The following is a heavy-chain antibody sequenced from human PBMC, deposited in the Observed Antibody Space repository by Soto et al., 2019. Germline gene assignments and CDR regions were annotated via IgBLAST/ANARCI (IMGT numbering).Heavy chain of an antibody. Sequence: GESLKISCKFSGYIFTSYLIIFGRQMRGEVLEWMGRTDPSDSYTNYSPSFQGHVTISADKSISTAYLQWSSLKASDTAMYYCARLDYDSSGYKMERDFDIWGQWTLVTVSS. CDR1: GYIFTSYL. V-gene: IGHV5-10-1*01. CDR2: TDPSDSYT. CDR3: ARLDYDSSGYKMERDFDI. D-gene: IGHD3-22*01. J-gene: IGHJ3*02.